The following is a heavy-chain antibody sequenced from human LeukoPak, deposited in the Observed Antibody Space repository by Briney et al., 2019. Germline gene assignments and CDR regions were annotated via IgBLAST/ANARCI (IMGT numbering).Heavy chain of an antibody. D-gene: IGHD6-6*01. V-gene: IGHV4-34*01. CDR2: INHSGST. CDR3: ARCLPADLVDYFDC. CDR1: GGSFSGYY. J-gene: IGHJ4*02. Sequence: SETLSLTCAVSGGSFSGYYWSWIRQPPGKGLEWIGEINHSGSTNYNPSLKSRVTISVDTSKNQFSLKLSSVTAADTAVYYCARCLPADLVDYFDCWGQGTLVTVSS.